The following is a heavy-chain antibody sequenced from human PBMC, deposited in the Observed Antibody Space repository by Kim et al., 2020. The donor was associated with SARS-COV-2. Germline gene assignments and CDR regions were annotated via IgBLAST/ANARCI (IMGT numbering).Heavy chain of an antibody. CDR3: ARDGGSYFGWYFDL. V-gene: IGHV4-30-2*01. D-gene: IGHD1-26*01. J-gene: IGHJ2*01. Sequence: NPSLKSRVTISVDRSKNQFSLKLSSVTAADTAVYYCARDGGSYFGWYFDLWGRGTLVTVSS.